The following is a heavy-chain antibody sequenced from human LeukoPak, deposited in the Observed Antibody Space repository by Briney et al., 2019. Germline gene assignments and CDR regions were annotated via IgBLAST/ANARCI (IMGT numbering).Heavy chain of an antibody. CDR3: ARSPRLGRYGYGSWELPVSYFDY. CDR1: GGSISSSNW. J-gene: IGHJ4*02. V-gene: IGHV4-4*02. Sequence: AETLSLTCAVSGGSISSSNWSSWVRQPPGKGLEGIGEIYHSGSTNYKPSLKRRVTISVDTSKNQFSLQLRSVPAADTAVYYCARSPRLGRYGYGSWELPVSYFDYWGQGTLVAVSS. CDR2: IYHSGST. D-gene: IGHD1-26*01.